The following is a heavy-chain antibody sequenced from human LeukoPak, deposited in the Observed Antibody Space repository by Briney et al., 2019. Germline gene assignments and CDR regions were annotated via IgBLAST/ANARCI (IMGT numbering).Heavy chain of an antibody. D-gene: IGHD6-13*01. CDR2: IYSGGST. Sequence: GGSLRLSCAASGFTVSSNYMSWVRQAPGKGLEWVSVIYSGGSTYYADSVKGRFTISRDNSKNTLYLQMNSLGAEDTAVYYCASATGYSSSWYSLDALPSYYYYGMDVWGQGTTVTVSS. CDR3: ASATGYSSSWYSLDALPSYYYYGMDV. J-gene: IGHJ6*02. CDR1: GFTVSSNY. V-gene: IGHV3-53*01.